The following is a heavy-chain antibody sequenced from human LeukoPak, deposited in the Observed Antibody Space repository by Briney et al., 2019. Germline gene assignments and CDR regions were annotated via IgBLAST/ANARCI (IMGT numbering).Heavy chain of an antibody. CDR3: ARQYGDGDY. J-gene: IGHJ4*02. Sequence: SETLSLTCAVYGGSFSGYYWSWIRQPPGKGLEWIGEINHSGSTNYNPSLKSRVTISVDTSKNQFSLKLSAVTAADTAVYYCARQYGDGDYWGQGTLVTVSS. CDR2: INHSGST. D-gene: IGHD4-17*01. CDR1: GGSFSGYY. V-gene: IGHV4-34*01.